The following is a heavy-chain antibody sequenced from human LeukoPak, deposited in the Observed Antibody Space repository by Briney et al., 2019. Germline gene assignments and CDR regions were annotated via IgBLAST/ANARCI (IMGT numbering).Heavy chain of an antibody. D-gene: IGHD4-23*01. CDR1: GFTFSSYA. CDR3: ASNTVVTRYYFDY. CDR2: ISYDGSNK. V-gene: IGHV3-30-3*01. J-gene: IGHJ4*02. Sequence: GGSLRLYCAASGFTFSSYAMHWVRQAPGKGLEWVAVISYDGSNKYYADSVKGRFTISRDNSKNTLYLQMNSLRAEDTAVYYCASNTVVTRYYFDYWGQGTLVTVSS.